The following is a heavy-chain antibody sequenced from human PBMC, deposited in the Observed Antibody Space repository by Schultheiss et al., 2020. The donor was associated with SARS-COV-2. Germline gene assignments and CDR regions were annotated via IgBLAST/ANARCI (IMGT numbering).Heavy chain of an antibody. V-gene: IGHV3-33*08. CDR1: GFTFSSYS. J-gene: IGHJ6*03. Sequence: GGSLRLSCAAFGFTFSSYSMNWVRQAPGKGLEWVAIIWYDGSIKYYADSMKGRFTIFRDNAKNSLYLQVNSLRVEDTAVYYCARGDRGNYFYYMDVWGKGTAVTVSS. CDR3: ARGDRGNYFYYMDV. CDR2: IWYDGSIK.